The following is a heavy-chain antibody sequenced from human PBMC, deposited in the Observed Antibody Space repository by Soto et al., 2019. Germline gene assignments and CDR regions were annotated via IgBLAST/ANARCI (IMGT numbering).Heavy chain of an antibody. D-gene: IGHD4-4*01. CDR1: GFTFSSCA. CDR3: AKGDNSTRTYYGMDV. Sequence: PGGSLRLSCAASGFTFSSCAMSWVRQAPGKGLEWVSAISGSGGSTYYADSVKGRFTISRDNSKNTLYLQMNSLRAEDTAVYYCAKGDNSTRTYYGMDVWGQGTTVTVSS. CDR2: ISGSGGST. V-gene: IGHV3-23*01. J-gene: IGHJ6*02.